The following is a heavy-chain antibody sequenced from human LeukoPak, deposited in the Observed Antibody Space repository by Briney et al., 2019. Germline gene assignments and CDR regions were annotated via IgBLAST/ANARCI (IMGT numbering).Heavy chain of an antibody. CDR2: ISSSSSTI. Sequence: PGGSLRLSCAASGFTFSSYSMNWVRQAPGKGLEWVSYISSSSSTIYYADSVKGRFTISRDNAKNSLYLQMNSLRAEDTAVYYCARDLIIGIVGATSPFDYWGQGTLVTVSS. CDR3: ARDLIIGIVGATSPFDY. J-gene: IGHJ4*02. V-gene: IGHV3-48*01. D-gene: IGHD1-26*01. CDR1: GFTFSSYS.